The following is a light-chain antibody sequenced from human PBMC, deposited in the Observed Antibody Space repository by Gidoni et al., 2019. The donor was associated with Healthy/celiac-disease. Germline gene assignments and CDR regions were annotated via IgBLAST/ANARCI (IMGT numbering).Light chain of an antibody. CDR1: QSVLYSSNNKNY. CDR3: QQYYSTPYT. J-gene: IGKJ2*01. Sequence: DIVMTQSPDSLAVSLGERATINCKSSQSVLYSSNNKNYLAWYQQKPGQPPKLLIYWASTRESGVPDRFSGSGSGTDFTLTISSLQAEDVAVYYCQQYYSTPYTFGRXTKLEIK. CDR2: WAS. V-gene: IGKV4-1*01.